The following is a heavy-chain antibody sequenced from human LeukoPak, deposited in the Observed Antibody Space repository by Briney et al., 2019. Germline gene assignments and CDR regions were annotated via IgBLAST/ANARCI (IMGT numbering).Heavy chain of an antibody. V-gene: IGHV3-30*04. CDR3: TRRAAALDAFDI. D-gene: IGHD6-13*01. CDR1: RFTFRNYA. CDR2: ISSDGTNK. J-gene: IGHJ3*02. Sequence: GGSLRLSCAASRFTFRNYAMHWVRQAPGKGLEWVAVISSDGTNKDYADSVKGRFTISRDNAKNTLYLQMNSLRAEDTAVYYCTRRAAALDAFDIWGQGTMVTVSS.